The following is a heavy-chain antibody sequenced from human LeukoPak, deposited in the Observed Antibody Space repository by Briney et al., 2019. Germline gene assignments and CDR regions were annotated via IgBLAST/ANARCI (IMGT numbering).Heavy chain of an antibody. CDR1: GFTFSSYA. CDR2: ISGSGGST. Sequence: GGSLRLSCAASGFTFSSYAMSWDRQAPGKGLEWVSAISGSGGSTYYADSVKGRFTISRDNSKNTLYLQMNSLRAEDTAVYYCAKSPNFYGSGSYTLDYWGQGTLVTVSS. D-gene: IGHD3-10*01. V-gene: IGHV3-23*01. CDR3: AKSPNFYGSGSYTLDY. J-gene: IGHJ4*02.